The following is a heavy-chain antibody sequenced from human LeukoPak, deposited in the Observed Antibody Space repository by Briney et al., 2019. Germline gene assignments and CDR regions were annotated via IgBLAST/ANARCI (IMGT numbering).Heavy chain of an antibody. J-gene: IGHJ3*02. Sequence: ASVKVSCKASGGTFSSYAISWVRQAPGQGLEWMGGIIPIFGTANYAQKFQGRVTITADKSTSTAYMELSSLRSEDTAVYYCARGHRIYYYGSGSYYGYDAFDIWGQGTMVTVSS. V-gene: IGHV1-69*06. CDR3: ARGHRIYYYGSGSYYGYDAFDI. CDR2: IIPIFGTA. CDR1: GGTFSSYA. D-gene: IGHD3-10*01.